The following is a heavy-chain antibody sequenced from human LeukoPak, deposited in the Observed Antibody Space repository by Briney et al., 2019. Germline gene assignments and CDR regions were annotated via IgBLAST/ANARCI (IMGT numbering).Heavy chain of an antibody. J-gene: IGHJ4*02. V-gene: IGHV1-69*05. D-gene: IGHD7-27*01. Sequence: PVKVSCKASGYTFTSYAMNWVRQAPGQGLEWMGGIIPIFGTANYAQKFQGRVTMTRDTSTSTVYMELSSLRSEDTAVYYCARGDAPLGGFDYWGQGTLVTVSS. CDR2: IIPIFGTA. CDR1: GYTFTSYA. CDR3: ARGDAPLGGFDY.